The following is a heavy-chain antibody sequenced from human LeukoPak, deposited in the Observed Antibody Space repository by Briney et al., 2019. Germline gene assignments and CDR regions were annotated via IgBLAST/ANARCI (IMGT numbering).Heavy chain of an antibody. Sequence: GASVKVSCKASGYTFTNYDINWVRQAPGQGLEWMGWMSPNSGHTDYAQKFQGRVTMTRDTSISTAYMELSSLTSEDTAVYYCARGILSRGYYYLYWGQGTLVTVSS. CDR2: MSPNSGHT. D-gene: IGHD3-22*01. J-gene: IGHJ4*02. CDR1: GYTFTNYD. CDR3: ARGILSRGYYYLY. V-gene: IGHV1-8*01.